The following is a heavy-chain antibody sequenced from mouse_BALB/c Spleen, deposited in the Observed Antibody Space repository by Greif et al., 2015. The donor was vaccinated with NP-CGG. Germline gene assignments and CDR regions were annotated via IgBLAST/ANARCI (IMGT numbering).Heavy chain of an antibody. CDR3: ARQKGVDY. J-gene: IGHJ2*01. Sequence: EVKLMESGGDLVKPGGSLKLSCAASGFTFSSYGMSWVRQTPDKRLEWVATISSGGIYTYYPDSVKGRFTISRDNAKNTLYLQMSSLKSEDTAMYYCARQKGVDYWGQGTTLTVSS. V-gene: IGHV5-6*01. CDR2: ISSGGIYT. CDR1: GFTFSSYG.